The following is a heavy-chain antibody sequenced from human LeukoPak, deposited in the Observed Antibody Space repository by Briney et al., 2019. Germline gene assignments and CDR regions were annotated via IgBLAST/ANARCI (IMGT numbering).Heavy chain of an antibody. V-gene: IGHV1-2*02. CDR3: ARVGGCYYDSSGYYSY. J-gene: IGHJ4*02. CDR1: GYTFTGYY. CDR2: INPNSGGT. Sequence: ASVKVSCKASGYTFTGYYMHWVRQAPGQGLEWMGWINPNSGGTNYAQKFQGRVTMTRDTSISTAYMELSRLRSDDTAVYYCARVGGCYYDSSGYYSYWGQGTLVTVSS. D-gene: IGHD3-22*01.